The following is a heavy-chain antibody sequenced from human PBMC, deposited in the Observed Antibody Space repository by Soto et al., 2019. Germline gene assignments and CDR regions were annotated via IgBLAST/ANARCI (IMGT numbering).Heavy chain of an antibody. V-gene: IGHV3-11*06. Sequence: GSLRLSCAASGFTFSDYYMNWIRQAPGKGLEWVSYISSSTTYINYADSVKGRFTISRDNAKNSLYLQMNSLRAEDTAVYYCASAHPSAAAGQLDFWGQGPLVPVYS. D-gene: IGHD6-13*01. CDR3: ASAHPSAAAGQLDF. CDR1: GFTFSDYY. CDR2: ISSSTTYI. J-gene: IGHJ4*02.